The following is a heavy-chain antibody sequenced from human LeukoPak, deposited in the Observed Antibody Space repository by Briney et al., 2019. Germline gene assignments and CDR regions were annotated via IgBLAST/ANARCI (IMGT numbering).Heavy chain of an antibody. CDR2: ISAYNGNT. V-gene: IGHV1-18*04. CDR3: ARDLNRYFDWLLHLDY. D-gene: IGHD3-9*01. Sequence: ASVKVSCKASGYTFTTNGVSWVRQAPGQGLEWLAWISAYNGNTNYAQKLQGRVTMTTDTSTSTAYMELRSLRSDDTAVYYCARDLNRYFDWLLHLDYWGQGTLVTVSS. CDR1: GYTFTTNG. J-gene: IGHJ4*02.